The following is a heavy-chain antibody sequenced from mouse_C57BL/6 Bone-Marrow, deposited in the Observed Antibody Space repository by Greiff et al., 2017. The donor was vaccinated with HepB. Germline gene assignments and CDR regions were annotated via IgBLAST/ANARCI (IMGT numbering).Heavy chain of an antibody. CDR3: AIMNCYDYDWFAY. CDR2: IHPSDSDT. Sequence: QVQLQHPGAELVKPGASVKLSCTASGYTFTSYGMHWVKQRPGQGLEWIGRIHPSDSDTNYNQKFKGKATLTVDKSSSTAYMQLSSLTTEDSAVYDCAIMNCYDYDWFAYWGQGTLVTVSA. D-gene: IGHD2-4*01. CDR1: GYTFTSYG. V-gene: IGHV1-74*01. J-gene: IGHJ3*01.